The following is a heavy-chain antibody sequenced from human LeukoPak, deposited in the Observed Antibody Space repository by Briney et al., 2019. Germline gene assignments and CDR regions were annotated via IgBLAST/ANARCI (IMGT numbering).Heavy chain of an antibody. V-gene: IGHV3-21*01. CDR3: ARIKDDFWSGYHDY. CDR2: ISSSSSYI. Sequence: GGSLRLSCAASGFTFSSYSMNWVRQAPGKGLEWVSSISSSSSYIYYADSVKGRFTISRDNAKNSLYLQMNSLRAEDTAVYYCARIKDDFWSGYHDYWGQGTLVTVSS. CDR1: GFTFSSYS. J-gene: IGHJ4*02. D-gene: IGHD3-3*01.